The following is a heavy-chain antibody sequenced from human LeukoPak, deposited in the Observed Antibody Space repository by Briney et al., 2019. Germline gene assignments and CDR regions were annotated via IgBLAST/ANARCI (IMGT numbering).Heavy chain of an antibody. CDR1: GGSISSRSYY. CDR3: ARDAEGYCSSTSCSVGDY. Sequence: SETLSLTCTVSGGSISSRSYYWGWIRQPPGKGLEWIGSIYYSGSIYYNPSLKSRVTISVDTSKNQFSLKLSSVTAADTAVYYCARDAEGYCSSTSCSVGDYWGQGTLVTVSS. D-gene: IGHD2-2*01. V-gene: IGHV4-39*07. J-gene: IGHJ4*02. CDR2: IYYSGSI.